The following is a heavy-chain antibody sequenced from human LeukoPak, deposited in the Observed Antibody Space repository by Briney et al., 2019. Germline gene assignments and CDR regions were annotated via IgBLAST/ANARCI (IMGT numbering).Heavy chain of an antibody. CDR2: ITGSGVST. D-gene: IGHD3-22*01. V-gene: IGHV3-23*01. J-gene: IGHJ4*02. Sequence: GGSLRLSCPASGFTFSSHAMSWVRQAPGKGLEWVSSITGSGVSTNNADSVKGRFTISRDNSENTLYLQMNSLRVEDTAVYYCVKTSSGYYYFDYWGQGTLVTVSS. CDR1: GFTFSSHA. CDR3: VKTSSGYYYFDY.